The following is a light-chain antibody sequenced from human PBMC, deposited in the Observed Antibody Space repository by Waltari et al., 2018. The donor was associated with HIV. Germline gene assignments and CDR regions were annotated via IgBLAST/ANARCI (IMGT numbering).Light chain of an antibody. J-gene: IGLJ2*01. V-gene: IGLV1-44*01. Sequence: QSVLIQPPSASGTPEQRVTISCSGRTSNIAANSVTWYQQLPGAAPRLLIYNSNQRPSGVPDRFSGSKSGTSASLAISGLQSEDEAHYYCAAWDDNLNALFGGGTKLIVL. CDR2: NSN. CDR3: AAWDDNLNAL. CDR1: TSNIAANS.